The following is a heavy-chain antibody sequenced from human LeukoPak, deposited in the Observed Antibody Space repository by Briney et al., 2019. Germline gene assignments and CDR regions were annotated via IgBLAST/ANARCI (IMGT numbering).Heavy chain of an antibody. CDR1: GFTFTSYW. V-gene: IGHV3-30*03. CDR3: TTDDPNSDNYGVAFDL. CDR2: ISYDGSNK. Sequence: GGSLRLSCTASGFTFTSYWMQWVRQAPGKGLEWVAVISYDGSNKYYADSVKGRITISRDNSKNTLYLQMNSLRAEDTAVYYCTTDDPNSDNYGVAFDLWGQGTMVTVSS. J-gene: IGHJ3*01. D-gene: IGHD5-18*01.